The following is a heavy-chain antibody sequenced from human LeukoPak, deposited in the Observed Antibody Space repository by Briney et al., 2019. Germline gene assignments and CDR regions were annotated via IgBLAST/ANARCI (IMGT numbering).Heavy chain of an antibody. J-gene: IGHJ6*02. CDR2: IIPILGIA. CDR3: ATIDCSSTSCYVYGMDV. D-gene: IGHD2-2*01. Sequence: GASVKVPCKASGGTFSSYAISWVRQAPGQGLEWMGGIIPILGIASYAQKFQGRVTITADKSTSTAYMELSSLRSEDTAVYYCATIDCSSTSCYVYGMDVWGQGTTVTVSS. CDR1: GGTFSSYA. V-gene: IGHV1-69*10.